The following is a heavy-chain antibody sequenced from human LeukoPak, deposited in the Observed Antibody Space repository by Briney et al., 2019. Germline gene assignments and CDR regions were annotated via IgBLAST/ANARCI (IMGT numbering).Heavy chain of an antibody. V-gene: IGHV4-39*01. Sequence: PSETLSLTCTVSGGSISSSSYYWGWIRQPPGKGLEWIGSIYYSGSTYYNPSLKSRVTISVDTSKNQFSLKLSSVSAADTAVYSCASGGDSSGYYYRSNAFDIWGQGTMVTVSS. J-gene: IGHJ3*02. CDR3: ASGGDSSGYYYRSNAFDI. CDR1: GGSISSSSYY. D-gene: IGHD3-22*01. CDR2: IYYSGST.